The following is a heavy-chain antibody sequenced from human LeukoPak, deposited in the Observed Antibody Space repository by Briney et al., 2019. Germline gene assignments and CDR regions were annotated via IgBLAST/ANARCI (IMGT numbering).Heavy chain of an antibody. D-gene: IGHD6-25*01. V-gene: IGHV3-30*18. CDR3: AKGGYY. CDR2: ISYDGSNK. J-gene: IGHJ4*02. CDR1: GFTFSSYG. Sequence: GGSLRLSCAASGFTFSSYGMHWVRQAPGKGLEWVAVISYDGSNKYYADSVKGRFTISRDNSKNTLYLQMSSLRAEDTAVYYCAKGGYYWGQGTLVTVSS.